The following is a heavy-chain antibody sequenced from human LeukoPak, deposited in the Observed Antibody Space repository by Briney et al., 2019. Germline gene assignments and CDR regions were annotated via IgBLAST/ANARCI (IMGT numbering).Heavy chain of an antibody. CDR1: GLMLSSTW. CDR3: ARLHIDYRYNWFDP. CDR2: INSDATST. D-gene: IGHD4-11*01. J-gene: IGHJ5*02. Sequence: PGGSLRLSCAASGLMLSSTWMHWVRQAPGKGLVWVSRINSDATSTSYADSVRGRFTISRDDAKNTLYLQMNSLRAEDTAVYYCARLHIDYRYNWFDPWGQGTLVTVSS. V-gene: IGHV3-74*01.